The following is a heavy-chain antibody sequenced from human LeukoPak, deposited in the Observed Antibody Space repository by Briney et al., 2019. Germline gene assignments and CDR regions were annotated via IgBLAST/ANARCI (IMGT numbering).Heavy chain of an antibody. V-gene: IGHV1-46*01. D-gene: IGHD5-12*01. CDR1: GYTFTGYY. CDR2: INPSGGST. Sequence: ASVKVSCKASGYTFTGYYMHWVRQAPGQGLEWMGIINPSGGSTSYAQKFQGRVTMTRDTSTSTVYMELSSLRSEDTAVYYCARDGSNVKDIVATNIDYWGQGTLVTVSS. J-gene: IGHJ4*02. CDR3: ARDGSNVKDIVATNIDY.